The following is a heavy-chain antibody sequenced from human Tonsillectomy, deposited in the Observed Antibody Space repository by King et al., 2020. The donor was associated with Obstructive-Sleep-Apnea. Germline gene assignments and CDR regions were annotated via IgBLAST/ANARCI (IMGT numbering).Heavy chain of an antibody. D-gene: IGHD6-13*01. Sequence: VQLQESGPGLVKPSETLSLTCSVSGGSVSSGRYYWRWIRQPPGKGLEWIGNIYYSGSTNYNASLKSRVTISVDTSKNQFSLNLRSVTAADTAVYYCARDSAGDSSSWYGNWFDPWGQGTLVTVSS. CDR1: GGSVSSGRYY. CDR2: IYYSGST. CDR3: ARDSAGDSSSWYGNWFDP. J-gene: IGHJ5*02. V-gene: IGHV4-61*01.